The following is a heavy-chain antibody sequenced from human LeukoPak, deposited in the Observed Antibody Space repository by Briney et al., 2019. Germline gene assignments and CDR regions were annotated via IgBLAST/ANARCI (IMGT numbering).Heavy chain of an antibody. CDR1: GYTFTSYD. CDR2: MNPNSGNT. V-gene: IGHV1-8*01. J-gene: IGHJ6*02. D-gene: IGHD2-15*01. CDR3: YSSSGGSCYFGCVGSGMDV. Sequence: ASVKVSCKASGYTFTSYDINWVRQATGQGLEWMGWMNPNSGNTGYAQKFQGRVTMTRNTSISTAYMELSSLRSEDTAVYYCYSSSGGSCYFGCVGSGMDVWGQGTTVTVSS.